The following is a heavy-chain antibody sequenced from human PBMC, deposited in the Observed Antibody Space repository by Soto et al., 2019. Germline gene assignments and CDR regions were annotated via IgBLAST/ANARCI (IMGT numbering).Heavy chain of an antibody. V-gene: IGHV3-23*01. D-gene: IGHD2-21*02. CDR1: GFTFSSYA. Sequence: EVQLLESGGGLVQPGGSLRLSCAASGFTFSSYAMNWVRQAPGKGLEWVSDISRSGDGTHYADSVKGRFTISRDNSKNTLYLQMNSLRAEDTAVYYCVKDWRLDYWGQGTKVTVSS. CDR3: VKDWRLDY. J-gene: IGHJ4*02. CDR2: ISRSGDGT.